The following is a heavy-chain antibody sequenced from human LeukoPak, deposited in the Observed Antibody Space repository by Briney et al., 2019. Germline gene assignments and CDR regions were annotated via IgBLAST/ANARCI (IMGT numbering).Heavy chain of an antibody. D-gene: IGHD2-21*02. CDR3: ARRNCGGDCYPYYFDL. CDR1: GASISSSY. V-gene: IGHV4-59*01. Sequence: SETLSLTCTVSGASISSSYWSWIRQPPGKGLEWIGYLYYSGSTNYNPSLQSRVTISVDTPKNQFSLKLSSLTAADTAVYYCARRNCGGDCYPYYFDLWGPGTLVTVSS. CDR2: LYYSGST. J-gene: IGHJ4*02.